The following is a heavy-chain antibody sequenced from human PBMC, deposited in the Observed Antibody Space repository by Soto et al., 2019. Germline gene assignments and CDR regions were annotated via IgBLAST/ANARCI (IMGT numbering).Heavy chain of an antibody. Sequence: PGGSLRLSCAASAFTFSSYGMNWVRQAPGKGLEWVAVIWSDGSNKYYADSVKGRFTISRDNSKNTLYLQMNSLRAEDTAVYYCAKDSEXGLSGSFPSYYFDYWGQGTLVTVSS. CDR2: IWSDGSNK. CDR3: AKDSEXGLSGSFPSYYFDY. V-gene: IGHV3-33*06. CDR1: AFTFSSYG. J-gene: IGHJ4*02. D-gene: IGHD1-26*01.